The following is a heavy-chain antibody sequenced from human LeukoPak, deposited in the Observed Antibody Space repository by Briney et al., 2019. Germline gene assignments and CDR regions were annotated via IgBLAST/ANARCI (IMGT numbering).Heavy chain of an antibody. CDR3: ARQFADYYDSSGSP. CDR2: INHSGST. Sequence: SGTLSLTCAVSGASISSPFWWSWVRQTPGKGLEWIGEINHSGSTNYNPSLKSRVTISVDTSKNQFSLKLSSVTAADTAVYYCARQFADYYDSSGSPWGQGTLVTVSS. J-gene: IGHJ5*02. D-gene: IGHD3-22*01. CDR1: GASISSPFW. V-gene: IGHV4-4*02.